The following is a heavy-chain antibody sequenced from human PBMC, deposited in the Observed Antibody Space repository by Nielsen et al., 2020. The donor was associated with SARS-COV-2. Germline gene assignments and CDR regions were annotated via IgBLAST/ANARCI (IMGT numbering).Heavy chain of an antibody. CDR3: TRGGKVLPMGY. Sequence: GESLKISCAASGFTFSSYEMNWVRQAPGKGLEWVSYISSSGSTIYYADSVKGRFTISRDNAKNSLYLQMNSLRAEDTAVYYCTRGGKVLPMGYWGQGTLVTVSS. CDR1: GFTFSSYE. V-gene: IGHV3-48*03. J-gene: IGHJ4*02. D-gene: IGHD3-10*01. CDR2: ISSSGSTI.